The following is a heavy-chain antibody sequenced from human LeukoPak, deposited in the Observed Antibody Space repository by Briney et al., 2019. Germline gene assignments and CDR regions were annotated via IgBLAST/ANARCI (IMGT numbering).Heavy chain of an antibody. CDR1: GYTFTSYY. Sequence: ASVKVSCKASGYTFTSYYMHWVRQAPGQGLEWMGIISPSGGSTSYAQKFQGRITMTRDTSTSTVYMELSSLRSEDTAVYYCARDYLKVVLAATAPSAGHMDNWGQGTLVTVSS. CDR2: ISPSGGST. J-gene: IGHJ4*02. V-gene: IGHV1-46*01. D-gene: IGHD2-15*01. CDR3: ARDYLKVVLAATAPSAGHMDN.